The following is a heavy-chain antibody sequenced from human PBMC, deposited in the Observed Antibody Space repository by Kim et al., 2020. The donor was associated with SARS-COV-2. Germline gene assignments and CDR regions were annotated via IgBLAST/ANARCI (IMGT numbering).Heavy chain of an antibody. J-gene: IGHJ6*02. Sequence: ASVKVSCKASGYTFTSYYMHWVRQAPGQGLEWMGIINPSGGSTSYAQKFQGRVTMTRDTSTSTVYMELSSLRSEDTAVYYCARDSKDSSGWSQTIYYYYGMDVWGQGTTVTVSS. CDR3: ARDSKDSSGWSQTIYYYYGMDV. D-gene: IGHD6-19*01. V-gene: IGHV1-46*01. CDR2: INPSGGST. CDR1: GYTFTSYY.